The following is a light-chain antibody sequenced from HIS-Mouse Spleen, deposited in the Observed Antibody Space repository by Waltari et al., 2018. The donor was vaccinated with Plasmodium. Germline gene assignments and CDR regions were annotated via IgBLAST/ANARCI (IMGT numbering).Light chain of an antibody. CDR3: AAWDDSLSGRV. CDR1: SSNIGSNS. V-gene: IGLV1-47*01. Sequence: QSVLTQPPSASGTPGHRVTIPCSGSSSNIGSNSVSRYQPLPGTPPKLLIYRNNQRPSGVPDRFSGSKSGTSASLAISGLRSEDEADYYCAAWDDSLSGRVFGGGTKLTVL. J-gene: IGLJ3*02. CDR2: RNN.